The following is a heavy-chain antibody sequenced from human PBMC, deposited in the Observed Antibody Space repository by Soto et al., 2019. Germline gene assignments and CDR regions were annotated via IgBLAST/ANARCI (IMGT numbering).Heavy chain of an antibody. CDR1: GGTFSSYA. D-gene: IGHD2-2*02. V-gene: IGHV1-69*13. CDR3: ALLGPACSSTSCDTYFDY. Sequence: GASVKVSCKASGGTFSSYAISWVRQAPGQGLEWMGGIIPIFGTANYAQKFQGRVTITADESTSTAYMELSSLRSEDTAVYYCALLGPACSSTSCDTYFDYWGQGTLVTVSS. CDR2: IIPIFGTA. J-gene: IGHJ4*02.